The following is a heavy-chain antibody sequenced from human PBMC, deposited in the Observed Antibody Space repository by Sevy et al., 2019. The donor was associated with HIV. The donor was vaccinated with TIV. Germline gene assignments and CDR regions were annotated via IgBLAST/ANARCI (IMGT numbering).Heavy chain of an antibody. D-gene: IGHD6-13*01. Sequence: GGSLRLSCAASGLRFSNYNMNWVRQAPGLGLEWVACISNSSSYIYYVDSVKGRFTISRDNAKNSLYLQMNSLRAEDTAVYYCASEKEQLVLWPYYGMDVWGQWTTVTVSS. J-gene: IGHJ6*02. CDR3: ASEKEQLVLWPYYGMDV. V-gene: IGHV3-21*01. CDR1: GLRFSNYN. CDR2: ISNSSSYI.